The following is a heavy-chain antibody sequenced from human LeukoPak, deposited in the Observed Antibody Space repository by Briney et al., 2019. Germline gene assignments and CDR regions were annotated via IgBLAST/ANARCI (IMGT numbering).Heavy chain of an antibody. CDR2: INQSGST. J-gene: IGHJ4*02. CDR1: GGSFSGYY. Sequence: PSETLSLTCGVYGGSFSGYYWSWIRQPPGKGLEWIGEINQSGSTNYNPSLKSRLAISVHTSKNEFALKVGSVTAADTAVYYCARDNFLIAGGFDYWGQGTLVTVSS. V-gene: IGHV4-34*01. D-gene: IGHD1-1*01. CDR3: ARDNFLIAGGFDY.